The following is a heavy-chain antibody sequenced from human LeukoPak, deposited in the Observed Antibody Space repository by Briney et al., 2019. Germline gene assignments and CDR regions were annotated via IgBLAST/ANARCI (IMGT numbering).Heavy chain of an antibody. D-gene: IGHD1-7*01. CDR2: INPNSGGT. Sequence: GASVKVSCKASGYTFTGYYTHWVRQAPGQGLEWVGWINPNSGGTNYAQKFQGRVTMTRDTSISTAYMELSRLSSDDTAVYYCARERNYVLFYWGQGTLVTVSS. V-gene: IGHV1-2*02. J-gene: IGHJ4*02. CDR1: GYTFTGYY. CDR3: ARERNYVLFY.